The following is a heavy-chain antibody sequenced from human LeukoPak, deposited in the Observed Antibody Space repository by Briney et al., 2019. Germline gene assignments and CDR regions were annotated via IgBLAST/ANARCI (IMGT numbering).Heavy chain of an antibody. CDR3: ARDLFGYDSSGYGGDY. CDR1: GYTFTSYD. CDR2: MNPNSGNT. Sequence: ASVKVSCKASGYTFTSYDINWVRQATGQGLEWMGWMNPNSGNTGYAQKLQGRVTMTTDTSTSTAYMELRSLRSDDTAVYYCARDLFGYDSSGYGGDYWGQGTLVTVSS. V-gene: IGHV1-8*01. D-gene: IGHD3-22*01. J-gene: IGHJ4*02.